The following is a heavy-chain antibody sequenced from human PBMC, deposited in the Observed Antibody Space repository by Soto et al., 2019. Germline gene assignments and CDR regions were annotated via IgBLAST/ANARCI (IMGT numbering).Heavy chain of an antibody. CDR2: IDYSGST. CDR1: GGSISRYY. V-gene: IGHV4-59*01. D-gene: IGHD5-12*01. CDR3: ARDSKRGYSGYDKLDY. Sequence: SETLSLTCSISGGSISRYYWSRIRQPPGKGLEWIGYIDYSGSTNYNPSLKSRVTISVDTSKNQFSLKLSSVTAADTAVYYCARDSKRGYSGYDKLDYWAQGTLVTVSS. J-gene: IGHJ4*02.